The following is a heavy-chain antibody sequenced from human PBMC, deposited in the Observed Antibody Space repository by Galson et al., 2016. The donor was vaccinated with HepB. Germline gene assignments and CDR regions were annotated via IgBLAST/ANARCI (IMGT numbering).Heavy chain of an antibody. D-gene: IGHD4-11*01. V-gene: IGHV4-59*01. J-gene: IGHJ6*02. Sequence: SETLSLTCTVSGGSISSFSWSWIRQPPGKGLEWIGYMYYSGSTNYNPSLKSRVTISLDTSKNQFSLKLKSVTAADTAVYYCAREVNYSYGMDVWGQGTTVTVSS. CDR3: AREVNYSYGMDV. CDR2: MYYSGST. CDR1: GGSISSFS.